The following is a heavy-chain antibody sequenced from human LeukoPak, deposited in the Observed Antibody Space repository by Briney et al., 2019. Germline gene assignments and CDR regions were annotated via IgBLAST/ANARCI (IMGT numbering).Heavy chain of an antibody. V-gene: IGHV3-23*01. Sequence: PGGSLRLSCSASGFTFSSYEMNWVRQAPGKGLEWVSAISGSGGSTYYADSVKGRFTISRDNSKNTLYLQMNSLRAEDTAVYYCAKPLEWDWLFAFDYWGQGTLVTVSS. CDR3: AKPLEWDWLFAFDY. CDR2: ISGSGGST. D-gene: IGHD3/OR15-3a*01. CDR1: GFTFSSYE. J-gene: IGHJ4*02.